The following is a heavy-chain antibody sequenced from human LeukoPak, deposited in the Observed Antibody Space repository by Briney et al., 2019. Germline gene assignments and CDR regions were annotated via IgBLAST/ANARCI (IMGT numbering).Heavy chain of an antibody. CDR3: STFGELSEDAFDI. CDR2: ISGSGGST. CDR1: GFTFSSYA. J-gene: IGHJ3*02. Sequence: GGSLRLSCAASGFTFSSYAMSWVRQAPGKGLEWVSAISGSGGSTYYADSVKGRFTISRDNSKNTLYLQMNSLRAGDTAVYYCSTFGELSEDAFDIWGQGTMVTVSS. V-gene: IGHV3-23*01. D-gene: IGHD3-10*01.